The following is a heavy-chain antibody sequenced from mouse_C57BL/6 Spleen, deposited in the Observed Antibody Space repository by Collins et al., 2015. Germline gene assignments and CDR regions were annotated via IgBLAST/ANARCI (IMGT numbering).Heavy chain of an antibody. CDR3: ARGAYYSNYGGFAY. D-gene: IGHD2-5*01. Sequence: QVQLQQSGPELVKPGASVKIPCKASGYAFSSSWMNWVKQRPGKGLEWIGRIYPGDGDTKYNGKFKGKATLTADKSSSTAYMQLSSLTSEDSAVYFCARGAYYSNYGGFAYWGQGTLVTVSA. CDR1: GYAFSSSW. J-gene: IGHJ3*01. CDR2: IYPGDGDT. V-gene: IGHV1-82*01.